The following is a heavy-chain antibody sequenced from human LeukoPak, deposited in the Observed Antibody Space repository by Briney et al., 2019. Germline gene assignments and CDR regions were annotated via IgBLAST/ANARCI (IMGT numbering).Heavy chain of an antibody. V-gene: IGHV5-51*01. D-gene: IGHD3-9*01. CDR1: GYSFTSYW. J-gene: IGHJ2*01. CDR2: IYPGDSDI. CDR3: ARHGDFDWLTDWYFDL. Sequence: GESLKISCKASGYSFTSYWIAWVRQMPGKGLEWMGIIYPGDSDIRYSPSFQGQVTISADKSISTAYLQWSSLKASDTAMYYCARHGDFDWLTDWYFDLWGRGTLVTVSS.